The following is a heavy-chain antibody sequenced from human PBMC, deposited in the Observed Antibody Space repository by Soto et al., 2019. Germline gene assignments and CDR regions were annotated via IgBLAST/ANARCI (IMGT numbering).Heavy chain of an antibody. CDR1: GFTFSSYS. V-gene: IGHV3-48*01. J-gene: IGHJ4*02. CDR2: ISSSSSTI. CDR3: ARDYYDSSGYSADLDY. Sequence: GGSLRLSCAASGFTFSSYSMNWVLKAPGKGLEWVSYISSSSSTIYYADSVKGRFTISRGNAKNSLYLQMNSLRAEDTAVYYCARDYYDSSGYSADLDYWGQGTLVTVSS. D-gene: IGHD3-22*01.